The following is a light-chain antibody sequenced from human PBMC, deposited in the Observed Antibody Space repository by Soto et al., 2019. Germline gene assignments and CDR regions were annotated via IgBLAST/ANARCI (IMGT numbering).Light chain of an antibody. J-gene: IGKJ5*01. V-gene: IGKV3-11*01. Sequence: VLTQSPATLSLSPGERATLSCRASLNVNSYLAWYQQKPGQAPRLLIYDASNRAAGIPARFSGSGSGTDFTLTISSLEPEDFAIYYCQQRQYWPPITFGRGTRLEIK. CDR1: LNVNSY. CDR3: QQRQYWPPIT. CDR2: DAS.